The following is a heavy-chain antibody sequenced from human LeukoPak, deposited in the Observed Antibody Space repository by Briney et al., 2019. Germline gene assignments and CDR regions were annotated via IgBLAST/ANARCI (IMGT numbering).Heavy chain of an antibody. CDR2: IIPISATA. D-gene: IGHD4-17*01. V-gene: IGHV1-69*06. J-gene: IGHJ6*04. CDR1: GGTFSSYA. Sequence: ASVKVSCKATGGTFSSYAINWVRQAPGQGLEGMGGIIPISATANYAQRFQGRVTINAEKSTNTAYMELSSLRSEDTAVYYCARDLAYGDYYYYGMDVWGKGTTVTVSS. CDR3: ARDLAYGDYYYYGMDV.